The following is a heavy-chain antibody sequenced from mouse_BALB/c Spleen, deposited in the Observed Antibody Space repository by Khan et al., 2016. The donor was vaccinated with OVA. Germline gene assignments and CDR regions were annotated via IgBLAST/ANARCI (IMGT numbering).Heavy chain of an antibody. CDR1: GFSLSDYG. V-gene: IGHV2-6-5*01. J-gene: IGHJ4*01. Sequence: VELVESGPGLVAPSQNLSITCTVSGFSLSDYGVSWIRQPPGKGLEWLGVIWGGGSTYYNSALKSRLSISKDNSKSQVFLKMSSLQSDDTAMFYRAKGVWSYYYTLDYWGQGTSVTVSS. CDR3: AKGVWSYYYTLDY. CDR2: IWGGGST.